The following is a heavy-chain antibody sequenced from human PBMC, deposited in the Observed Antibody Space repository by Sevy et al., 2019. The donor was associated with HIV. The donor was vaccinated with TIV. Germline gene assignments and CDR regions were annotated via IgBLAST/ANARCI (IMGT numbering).Heavy chain of an antibody. Sequence: ASVKVSCKASGYTFSSYGISWVRQAPGQGLEWMRWISDYNGYTNYAHKFQGRVTMSTETSTRTAYMELRSLRSDDTAVYLCAREGYYYRSGTYRPPNYYGMDVWGQGTAVTVSS. D-gene: IGHD3-10*01. CDR1: GYTFSSYG. J-gene: IGHJ6*02. V-gene: IGHV1-18*01. CDR2: ISDYNGYT. CDR3: AREGYYYRSGTYRPPNYYGMDV.